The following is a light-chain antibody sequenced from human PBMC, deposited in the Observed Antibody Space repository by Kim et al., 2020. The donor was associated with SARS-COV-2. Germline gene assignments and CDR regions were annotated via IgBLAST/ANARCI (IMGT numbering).Light chain of an antibody. Sequence: QPVLTQSPSASASRGASVKLTCTLSSGHSSYAIAWHQQQPEKGPRYLMKLNSDGSHSKGDGIPDRFSGSSSGAERYLTISSLQSEDEADYYCQTWGTGIRVLRGLTKLTVL. CDR2: LNSDGSH. V-gene: IGLV4-69*01. CDR3: QTWGTGIRV. CDR1: SGHSSYA. J-gene: IGLJ3*02.